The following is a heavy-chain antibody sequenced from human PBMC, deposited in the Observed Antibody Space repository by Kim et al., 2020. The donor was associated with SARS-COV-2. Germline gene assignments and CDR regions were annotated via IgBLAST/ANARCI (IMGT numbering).Heavy chain of an antibody. CDR2: ISYDGSNK. D-gene: IGHD3-10*01. CDR3: ARVGFGSGSYNHMDV. J-gene: IGHJ6*02. CDR1: GFTFSSYG. V-gene: IGHV3-33*05. Sequence: GGSLRLSCAASGFTFSSYGKHWVRQAPGKGLEWVAFISYDGSNKYYADSVKGRFTISRDNSKNTLYLQMNSLRAEDTAVYYCARVGFGSGSYNHMDVWGQGTTVTVSS.